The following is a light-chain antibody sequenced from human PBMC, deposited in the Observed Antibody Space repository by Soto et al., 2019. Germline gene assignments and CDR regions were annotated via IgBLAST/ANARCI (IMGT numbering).Light chain of an antibody. V-gene: IGKV3-11*01. Sequence: IVLTQSPATLSLSPGERATLSCRASQSVKTFLVWYQHRPGKAPRVLIYDASHRATGIPARFSGSGSGTEYTLTIRSLEPADFAVSYCQQESSSRTAGQGTK. CDR2: DAS. J-gene: IGKJ1*01. CDR1: QSVKTF. CDR3: QQESSSRT.